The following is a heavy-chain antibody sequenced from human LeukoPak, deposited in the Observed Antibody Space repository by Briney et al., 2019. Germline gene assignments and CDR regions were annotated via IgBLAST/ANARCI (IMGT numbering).Heavy chain of an antibody. D-gene: IGHD3-22*01. V-gene: IGHV1-18*01. Sequence: GASVKVSCKASGYTFTSYDINWVRQATGQGLEWMGWISAYNGNTNYAQKLQGRVTMATDTSTSTAYMELRSLRSDDTAVYYCANSFDQYYYDSSGYQRDYYYYYGMDVWGQGTTVTVSS. CDR2: ISAYNGNT. J-gene: IGHJ6*02. CDR1: GYTFTSYD. CDR3: ANSFDQYYYDSSGYQRDYYYYYGMDV.